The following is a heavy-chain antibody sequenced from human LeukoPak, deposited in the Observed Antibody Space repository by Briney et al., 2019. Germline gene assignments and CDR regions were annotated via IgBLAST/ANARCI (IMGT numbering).Heavy chain of an antibody. V-gene: IGHV1-69*10. CDR1: GVTFNDYA. Sequence: SVKVPFKASGVTFNDYALNWVRQDPGQGPEWMGVFIPILGTANSTQKFRDRVTITTDISTKTAYMELSSLRSEDTSVYVCAGIPVFGVVLHQEPVWGKGTTVTVSS. CDR2: FIPILGTA. CDR3: AGIPVFGVVLHQEPV. J-gene: IGHJ6*04. D-gene: IGHD3-3*01.